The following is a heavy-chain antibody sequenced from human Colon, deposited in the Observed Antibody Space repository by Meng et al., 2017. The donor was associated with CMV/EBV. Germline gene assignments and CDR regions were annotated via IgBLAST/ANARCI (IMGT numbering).Heavy chain of an antibody. V-gene: IGHV1-18*01. CDR3: ARDIPIGDETAAAGSFDY. D-gene: IGHD6-13*01. J-gene: IGHJ4*02. CDR2: ISTYNGAA. Sequence: ASVKVSCKASGYTFSTYGISWVRQAPGQGLEWMGWISTYNGAANYAHKFQGRVSLTTDRATSTVYMELRTLESDDTAVYYCARDIPIGDETAAAGSFDYWGQGTLVTVSS. CDR1: GYTFSTYG.